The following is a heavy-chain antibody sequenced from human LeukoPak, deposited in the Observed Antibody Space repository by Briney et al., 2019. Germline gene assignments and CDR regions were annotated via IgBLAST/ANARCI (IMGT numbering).Heavy chain of an antibody. J-gene: IGHJ4*02. CDR1: GFTFSSYA. Sequence: GGSLRLSCAASGFTFSSYAMSWVRQAPGKGLEWVSAISGSGGSTYYADSVKGRFTISRDNSKNTLYLKMNSQRAEDTAVYYCAKDLTGELLFDYWGQGTLVTVSS. CDR2: ISGSGGST. D-gene: IGHD1-26*01. V-gene: IGHV3-23*01. CDR3: AKDLTGELLFDY.